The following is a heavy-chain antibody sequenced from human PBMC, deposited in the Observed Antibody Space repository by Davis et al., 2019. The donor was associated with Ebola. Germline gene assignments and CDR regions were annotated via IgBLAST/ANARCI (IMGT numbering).Heavy chain of an antibody. CDR1: GFTFSSYW. V-gene: IGHV3-7*01. J-gene: IGHJ4*01. Sequence: PGGSLRLSCAASGFTFSSYWMSWVRQAPGKGLEWVANIKQDGSEKYYVDSVKGRFTISRDNAKNSLYLQMNSLRAEDTAVYYCARGVQYYDFWSGYIYFDYWGQGTLVTVSS. D-gene: IGHD3-3*01. CDR2: IKQDGSEK. CDR3: ARGVQYYDFWSGYIYFDY.